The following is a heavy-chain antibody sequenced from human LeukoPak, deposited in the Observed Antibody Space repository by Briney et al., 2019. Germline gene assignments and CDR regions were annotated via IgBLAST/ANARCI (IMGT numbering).Heavy chain of an antibody. J-gene: IGHJ4*02. CDR1: GFTFSSYA. V-gene: IGHV3-23*01. CDR3: ARDLRGTGYNFDN. CDR2: ISGSGGST. Sequence: PGGSLRLSCAASGFTFSSYAMSWVRQAPGKGLEWVSAISGSGGSTYYADSVKGRFTISRDNSKNTLYLQMNSLRAEDTAVYYCARDLRGTGYNFDNWGQGTLVTVSS. D-gene: IGHD3/OR15-3a*01.